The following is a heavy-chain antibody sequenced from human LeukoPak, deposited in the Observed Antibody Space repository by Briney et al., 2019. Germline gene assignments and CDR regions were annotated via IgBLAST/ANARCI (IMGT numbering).Heavy chain of an antibody. D-gene: IGHD3-10*01. J-gene: IGHJ4*02. V-gene: IGHV1-69*05. Sequence: GASVKVSCKAPGGTFSSYAISWVRQAPGQGLEWMGRIIPIFGTANYAQKFQGRVTITTDESTSTAYMELSSLRSEDTAVYYCASMVRGATGDYWGQGTLVTVSS. CDR2: IIPIFGTA. CDR1: GGTFSSYA. CDR3: ASMVRGATGDY.